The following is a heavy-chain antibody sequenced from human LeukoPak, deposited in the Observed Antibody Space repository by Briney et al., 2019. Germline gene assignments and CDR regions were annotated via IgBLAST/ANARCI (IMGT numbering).Heavy chain of an antibody. CDR3: ARDNEQWLFSIDY. CDR2: ISGSGGST. V-gene: IGHV3-23*01. Sequence: GGTLRLSCAASGFTFSSYGMSWVRQAPGKGLEWVSAISGSGGSTYYADSVKGRFTISRDNAKNSLYLQMNSLRAEDTAVYYCARDNEQWLFSIDYWGQGTLVTVSS. J-gene: IGHJ4*02. D-gene: IGHD6-19*01. CDR1: GFTFSSYG.